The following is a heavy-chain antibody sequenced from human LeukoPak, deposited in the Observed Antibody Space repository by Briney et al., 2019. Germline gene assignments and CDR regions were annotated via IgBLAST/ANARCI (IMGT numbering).Heavy chain of an antibody. J-gene: IGHJ4*02. CDR3: AKELYCSGGSCNY. CDR1: GFTFSSYS. D-gene: IGHD2-15*01. CDR2: ISSSSSYI. V-gene: IGHV3-21*04. Sequence: GGSLRLSCAASGFTFSSYSMNWVRQAPGKGLEWVSSISSSSSYIYYADSVKGRFTISRDNAKNTLYLQMNSLRAEDTAVYYCAKELYCSGGSCNYWGQGTLVTVSS.